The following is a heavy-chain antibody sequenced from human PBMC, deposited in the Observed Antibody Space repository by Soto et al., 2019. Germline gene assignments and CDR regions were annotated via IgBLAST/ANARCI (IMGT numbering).Heavy chain of an antibody. CDR1: GFSLSTSGVA. CDR3: AHSKRGPRDF. CDR2: IYWDDDR. Sequence: QITLKESGPMLVRPTQTLTLTCTFSGFSLSTSGVAVAWIRQPPEEALAWLALIYWDDDRRHNSCLKSRLTSTRDTSNYEVVLTMTNTDPMDTATYFSAHSKRGPRDFWAPGILVPVSS. V-gene: IGHV2-5*02. J-gene: IGHJ4*02. D-gene: IGHD5-12*01.